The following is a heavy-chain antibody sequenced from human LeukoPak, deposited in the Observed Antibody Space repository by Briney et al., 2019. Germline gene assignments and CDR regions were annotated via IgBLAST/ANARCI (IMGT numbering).Heavy chain of an antibody. V-gene: IGHV4-59*01. CDR1: GGSISSYY. J-gene: IGHJ4*02. CDR2: IYYSGST. CDR3: ARGNCSGGSCYSIGFDY. Sequence: SETLSLTCTVSGGSISSYYWSWIRQPPGKGLEWIGYIYYSGSTNYNPSLKSRVTISVDTSKNQFSLKLSSVTAADTAVYYCARGNCSGGSCYSIGFDYWGQGTLVTVSS. D-gene: IGHD2-15*01.